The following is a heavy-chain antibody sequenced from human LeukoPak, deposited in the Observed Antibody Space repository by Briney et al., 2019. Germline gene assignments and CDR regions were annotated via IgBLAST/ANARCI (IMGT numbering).Heavy chain of an antibody. Sequence: PGGSLRLSCAVSGFSVRTNFMSWVRQAPGKGLEWVSGITNSGENTCYADSVKGRFTISRDNSKNTLFLEMNSLRVEDTAVYYCAKGRGFRVWDPWDNWGQGTLITVSS. CDR3: AKGRGFRVWDPWDN. V-gene: IGHV3-23*01. CDR1: GFSVRTNF. D-gene: IGHD3-16*01. J-gene: IGHJ4*02. CDR2: ITNSGENT.